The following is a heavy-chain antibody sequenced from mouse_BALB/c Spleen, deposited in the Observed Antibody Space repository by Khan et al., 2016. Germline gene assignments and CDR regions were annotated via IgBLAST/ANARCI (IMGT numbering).Heavy chain of an antibody. D-gene: IGHD6-1*01. CDR1: GFSLTNYG. J-gene: IGHJ4*01. CDR3: ARQGVRYDSAFYY. CDR2: IWSGGTT. Sequence: QVQLKESGPGLVAPSQSLSITCTISGFSLTNYGVHWVRQPPGRGLEWLVVIWSGGTTSYNSDLKSRLSISKDDYKSQVFLKMNSLQNDETAMYYCARQGVRYDSAFYYWGPGPSVPVSS. V-gene: IGHV2-6-1*01.